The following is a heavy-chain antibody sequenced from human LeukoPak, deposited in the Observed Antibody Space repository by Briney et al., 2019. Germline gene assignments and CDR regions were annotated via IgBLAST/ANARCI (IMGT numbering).Heavy chain of an antibody. Sequence: SGTLSLTCAVSGGSISSSNWWSWVRQPPGKWLEWIGEIYHSGSTNYNPSLKSRVTISVYKSKNQFSLTLSSVTDADTAVYYCASLMGQWLSNDLDYWGQGTLVTVSS. V-gene: IGHV4-4*02. CDR1: GGSISSSNW. J-gene: IGHJ4*02. CDR3: ASLMGQWLSNDLDY. D-gene: IGHD6-19*01. CDR2: IYHSGST.